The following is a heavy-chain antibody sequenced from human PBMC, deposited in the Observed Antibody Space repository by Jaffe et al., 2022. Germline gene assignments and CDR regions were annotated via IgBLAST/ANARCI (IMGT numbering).Heavy chain of an antibody. CDR2: IYHSGST. J-gene: IGHJ5*02. Sequence: QLQLQESGSGLVKPSQTLSLTCAVSGGSISSGGYSWSWIRQPPGKGLEWIGYIYHSGSTYYNPSLKSRVTISVDRSKNQFSLKLSSVTAADTAVYYCARSGRWSMTTVTTTLWFDPWGQGTLVTVSS. V-gene: IGHV4-30-2*01. CDR1: GGSISSGGYS. CDR3: ARSGRWSMTTVTTTLWFDP. D-gene: IGHD4-4*01.